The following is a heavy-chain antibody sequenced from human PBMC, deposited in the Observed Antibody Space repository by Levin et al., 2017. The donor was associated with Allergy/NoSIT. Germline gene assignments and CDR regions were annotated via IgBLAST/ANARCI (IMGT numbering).Heavy chain of an antibody. D-gene: IGHD2-15*01. CDR3: ATDSEYLDEYYFDY. J-gene: IGHJ4*02. Sequence: GESLKISCAASGFTFSSYGMHWVRQAPGKGLEWVAVIWYDGSNKYYADSVKGRFTISRDNSKNTLYLQMNSLRAEDTAVYYCATDSEYLDEYYFDYWGQGTLVTVSS. CDR2: IWYDGSNK. CDR1: GFTFSSYG. V-gene: IGHV3-33*01.